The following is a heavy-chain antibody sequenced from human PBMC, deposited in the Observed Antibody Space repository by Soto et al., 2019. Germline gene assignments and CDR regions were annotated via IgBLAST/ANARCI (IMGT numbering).Heavy chain of an antibody. D-gene: IGHD6-19*01. CDR3: ATSLKQWLVRVSSDY. V-gene: IGHV3-21*01. CDR2: ISSSSSYI. J-gene: IGHJ4*02. Sequence: GGSLRLSCAASGFTFSSYSMNWVRQAPGKGLEWVSSISSSSSYIYYADSVKGRFTISRDNAKNSLYLQMNSLRAEDTAVYYCATSLKQWLVRVSSDYWGQGTLVTVSS. CDR1: GFTFSSYS.